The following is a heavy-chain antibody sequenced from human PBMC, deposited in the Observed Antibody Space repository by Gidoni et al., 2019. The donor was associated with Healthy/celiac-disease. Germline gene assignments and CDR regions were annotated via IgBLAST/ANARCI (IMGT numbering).Heavy chain of an antibody. J-gene: IGHJ4*02. V-gene: IGHV1-18*01. D-gene: IGHD3-10*01. CDR3: ARDQGYYYGSGSYYNVLLFDY. CDR2: ISAYNGNT. CDR1: GYTFTSYG. Sequence: QVQLVQSGAEVKKPGASVKVSCKASGYTFTSYGISWVRQAPGQGLEWMGWISAYNGNTNYAQKLQGRVTMTTDTSTSTAYMELRSLRSDDTAVYYCARDQGYYYGSGSYYNVLLFDYWGQGTLVTVSS.